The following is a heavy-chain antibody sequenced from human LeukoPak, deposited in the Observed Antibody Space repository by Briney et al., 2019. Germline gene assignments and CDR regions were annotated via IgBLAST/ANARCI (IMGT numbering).Heavy chain of an antibody. CDR3: VRVGSLAFDI. CDR2: IRNKANSYTT. D-gene: IGHD3-10*01. J-gene: IGHJ3*02. Sequence: GGSLRLSCAASGFTFSDHYMDWVRQAPGKGLEWVGRIRNKANSYTTEYAASVKGRFTISRDDSKNSLSLQMNSLKTEDTAVYYCVRVGSLAFDIWGQGTKVTVSS. V-gene: IGHV3-72*01. CDR1: GFTFSDHY.